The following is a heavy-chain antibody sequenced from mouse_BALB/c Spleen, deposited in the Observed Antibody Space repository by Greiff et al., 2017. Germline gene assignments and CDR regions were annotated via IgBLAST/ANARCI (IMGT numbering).Heavy chain of an antibody. D-gene: IGHD1-2*01. J-gene: IGHJ3*01. CDR1: GFAFSSYD. V-gene: IGHV5-12-1*01. Sequence: EVQVVESGGGLVKPGGSLKLSCAASGFAFSSYDMSWVRQTPEKRLEWVAYISSGGGSTYYPDTVKGRFTISRDNAKNTLYLQMSSLKSEDTAMYYCARPLRLRFAYWGQGTLVTVSA. CDR3: ARPLRLRFAY. CDR2: ISSGGGST.